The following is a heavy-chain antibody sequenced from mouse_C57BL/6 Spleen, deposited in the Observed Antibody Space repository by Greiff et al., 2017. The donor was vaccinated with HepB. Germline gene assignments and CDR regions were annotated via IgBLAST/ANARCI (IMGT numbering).Heavy chain of an antibody. CDR2: IDPSDSYT. CDR1: GYTFTSYW. CDR3: ARFGNYALYYAMDY. D-gene: IGHD2-1*01. V-gene: IGHV1-59*01. Sequence: VQLQQPGAELVRPGTSVKLSCKASGYTFTSYWMHWVKQRPGQGLEWIGVIDPSDSYTNYNQKFKGKATLTVDTSSSTAYMQLRSLTSEDSAVYYCARFGNYALYYAMDYWGQGTSVTVSS. J-gene: IGHJ4*01.